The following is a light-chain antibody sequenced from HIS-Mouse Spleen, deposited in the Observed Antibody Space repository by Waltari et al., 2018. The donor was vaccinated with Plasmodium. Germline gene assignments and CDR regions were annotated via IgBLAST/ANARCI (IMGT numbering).Light chain of an antibody. CDR2: GAS. CDR1: QSVSSN. J-gene: IGKJ3*01. V-gene: IGKV3-15*01. CDR3: QQYNNWSFT. Sequence: EIVMTQSPATLSVSPGERATLSCRASQSVSSNLAWYQQKPGQAPRLLIDGASTRATGIPARFSGSGSGTEFTLTISSLQSEDFAVYYFQQYNNWSFTFGPGTKVDIK.